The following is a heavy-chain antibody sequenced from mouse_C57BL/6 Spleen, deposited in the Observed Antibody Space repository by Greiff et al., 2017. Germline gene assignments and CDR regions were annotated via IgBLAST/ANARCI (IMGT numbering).Heavy chain of an antibody. Sequence: VKLVESGAELVRPGASVTLSCKASGYTFTDYEMHWVKQTPVHGLEWIGAIDPETGGTAYNQKFKGKAILTADKAYSTAYMELRSLTSEDSAVYYGTRDGYSWFAYWGQGTLVTVSA. CDR2: IDPETGGT. J-gene: IGHJ3*01. CDR1: GYTFTDYE. CDR3: TRDGYSWFAY. D-gene: IGHD2-3*01. V-gene: IGHV1-15*01.